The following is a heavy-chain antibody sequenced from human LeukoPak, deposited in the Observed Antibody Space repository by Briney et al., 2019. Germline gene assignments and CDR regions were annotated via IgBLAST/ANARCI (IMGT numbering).Heavy chain of an antibody. V-gene: IGHV4-61*02. D-gene: IGHD3-10*01. Sequence: SETLSLTCTVSGDSISSGGYYWTWIRQPAGKGLEWIGRMYTTGNTDYNPSLKSRVTTSVDTSKNQFSLKLSSVSAADTAVYYCARDRGISVARGVPSWFDPWGQGTLVTVSS. CDR1: GDSISSGGYY. CDR2: MYTTGNT. J-gene: IGHJ5*02. CDR3: ARDRGISVARGVPSWFDP.